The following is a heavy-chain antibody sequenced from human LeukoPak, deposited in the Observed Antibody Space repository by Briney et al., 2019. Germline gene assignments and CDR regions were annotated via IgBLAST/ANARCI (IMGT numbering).Heavy chain of an antibody. CDR2: IYHSGST. Sequence: SETLSLTCAVSGYSISSGYYWGWIRQPPGKGLEWIGSIYHSGSTYYNPSLKSRVTISVDTPKNQFSLKLSSVTAADTAVYYCARPSYKAAARLDYWGQGTLVTVSS. D-gene: IGHD6-13*01. V-gene: IGHV4-38-2*01. J-gene: IGHJ4*02. CDR1: GYSISSGYY. CDR3: ARPSYKAAARLDY.